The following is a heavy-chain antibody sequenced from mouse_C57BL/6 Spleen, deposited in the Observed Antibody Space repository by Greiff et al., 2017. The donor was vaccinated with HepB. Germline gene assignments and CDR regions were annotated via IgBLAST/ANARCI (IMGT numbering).Heavy chain of an antibody. Sequence: VQLQQSGAELVKPGASVKMSCKASGYTFTSYWITWVKQRPGQGLEWIGDIYPGSGSTNYNEKFKSKATLTVDTSSSTAYMQLSSLTSEDSAVYYCARGGTVVAMDYWGQGTSVTVSS. CDR2: IYPGSGST. D-gene: IGHD1-1*01. CDR1: GYTFTSYW. CDR3: ARGGTVVAMDY. J-gene: IGHJ4*01. V-gene: IGHV1-55*01.